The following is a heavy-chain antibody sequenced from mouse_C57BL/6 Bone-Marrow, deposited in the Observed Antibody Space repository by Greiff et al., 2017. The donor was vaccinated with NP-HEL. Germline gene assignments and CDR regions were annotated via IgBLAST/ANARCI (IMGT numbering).Heavy chain of an antibody. J-gene: IGHJ2*01. V-gene: IGHV1-61*01. Sequence: QVQLQQPGAELVRPGSSVNLSCKASGYTFTSYWMDWVKQRPGQGLEWIGNIYPSDSETHSNQKFKDKATLTVDKSSSTAYMQLSSLTSEDSAVYYCAREGITTVVAGGFDYWGQGTTLTVSS. D-gene: IGHD1-1*01. CDR1: GYTFTSYW. CDR2: IYPSDSET. CDR3: AREGITTVVAGGFDY.